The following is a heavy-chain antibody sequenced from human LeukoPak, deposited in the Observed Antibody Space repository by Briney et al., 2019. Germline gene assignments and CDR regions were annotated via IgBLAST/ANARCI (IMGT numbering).Heavy chain of an antibody. Sequence: GASVKVSCKASGYTLTGYYMHWVRQAPGQGLEWMGWINPNSGGTNYAQKFQGRVTMTRDTSISTAYMELSRLRSDDTAVYYCARDIKLYYDSSGYYYYWGQGTLVTVSS. CDR2: INPNSGGT. D-gene: IGHD3-22*01. J-gene: IGHJ4*02. CDR1: GYTLTGYY. V-gene: IGHV1-2*02. CDR3: ARDIKLYYDSSGYYYY.